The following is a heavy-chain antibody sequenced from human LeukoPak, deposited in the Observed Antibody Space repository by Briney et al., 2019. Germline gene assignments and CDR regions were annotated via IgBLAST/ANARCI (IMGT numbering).Heavy chain of an antibody. CDR2: INHSGST. V-gene: IGHV4-34*01. CDR1: GGSFSGYY. D-gene: IGHD5-12*01. Sequence: PSETLSLTCAVYGGSFSGYYWSWIRQPPGKGLEWIGEINHSGSTNYNPSLKSRVTISVDTSKNQFSLKLSSVTAADTAVYYCARAGVAAIGYYYYYYMDVWGKGTTVTISS. J-gene: IGHJ6*03. CDR3: ARAGVAAIGYYYYYYMDV.